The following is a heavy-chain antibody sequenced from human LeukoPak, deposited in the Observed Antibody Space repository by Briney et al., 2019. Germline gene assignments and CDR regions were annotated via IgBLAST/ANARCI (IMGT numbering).Heavy chain of an antibody. V-gene: IGHV3-30*02. Sequence: PGGALRLSCAASGFTFSRYGMHWVRQAPGKGLEWVAFIRSDGSNKYYSDSAKGRFTISRDNSKNTLYLQMNSLRAEDTAVYYCAKDLQIHVPYWGQGTLVTVSS. CDR2: IRSDGSNK. J-gene: IGHJ4*02. CDR3: AKDLQIHVPY. CDR1: GFTFSRYG.